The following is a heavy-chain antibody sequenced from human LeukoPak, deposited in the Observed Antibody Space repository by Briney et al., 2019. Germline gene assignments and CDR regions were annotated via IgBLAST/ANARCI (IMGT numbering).Heavy chain of an antibody. D-gene: IGHD5-18*01. J-gene: IGHJ4*02. Sequence: GGSLRLSCAASGFSFKDYNMHWVRQAPGKGLEWVAVITYDGGNEYYTDSVKGRFTISRDNSKSTLYLQMNSLRAEDTAVYYCAKDDSYGYLGYWGQGTLVTVSS. CDR2: ITYDGGNE. CDR3: AKDDSYGYLGY. CDR1: GFSFKDYN. V-gene: IGHV3-30*18.